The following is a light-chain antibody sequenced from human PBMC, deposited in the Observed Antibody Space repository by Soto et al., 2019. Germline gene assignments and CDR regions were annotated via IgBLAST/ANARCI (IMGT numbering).Light chain of an antibody. CDR1: QSVISSH. CDR2: GAS. CDR3: QHYDNSPL. Sequence: EVVLTQSPATLSLSKGERATLSCRASQSVISSHLGWYQQKPGQAPRLLIYGASTRAAGITDRFSGSGSGTEFTLTISRLEPEDLAVYYCQHYDNSPLFGPGTKVD. V-gene: IGKV3-20*01. J-gene: IGKJ3*01.